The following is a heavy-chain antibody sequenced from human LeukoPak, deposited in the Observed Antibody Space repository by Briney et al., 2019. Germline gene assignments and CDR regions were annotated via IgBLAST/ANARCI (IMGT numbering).Heavy chain of an antibody. CDR1: GFTFSSYG. CDR2: ISGSGGST. D-gene: IGHD4-17*01. CDR3: ACLRGPSDY. V-gene: IGHV3-23*01. Sequence: PGGSLRLSCAASGFTFSSYGMSWVRQAPGKGLEWVSAISGSGGSTYYADSVKGRFTISRDNSKNTLYLQMNSLRAEDTAVYFCACLRGPSDYWGQGTLVTVSS. J-gene: IGHJ4*02.